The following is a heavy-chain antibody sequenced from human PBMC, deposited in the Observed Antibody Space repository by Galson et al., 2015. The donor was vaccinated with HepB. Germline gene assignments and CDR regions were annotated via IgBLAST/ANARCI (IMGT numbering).Heavy chain of an antibody. Sequence: SVKVSCKASGYSFSSYGITWVRQAPGQGLEWMGWISPYNGNTVYGQRVYGRVTMTTETARNTAYMELRSLRFDDTALYYCVRRDDDQNYFDAWGQGTLVIVS. V-gene: IGHV1-18*01. CDR1: GYSFSSYG. D-gene: IGHD5-24*01. CDR3: VRRDDDQNYFDA. J-gene: IGHJ5*01. CDR2: ISPYNGNT.